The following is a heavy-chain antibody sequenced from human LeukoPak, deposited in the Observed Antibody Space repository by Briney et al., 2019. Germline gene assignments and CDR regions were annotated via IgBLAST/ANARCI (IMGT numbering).Heavy chain of an antibody. CDR2: ISGSGGST. J-gene: IGHJ6*02. V-gene: IGHV3-23*01. CDR3: ATAVAGPYYYYYGMDV. Sequence: GGSLRLSCAASGFTFSSYSMNWVRQAPGRGLEWVSAISGSGGSTYYADSVKGRFTISRDNSKNTLYLQMNSLRAEDTAVYYCATAVAGPYYYYYGMDVWGQGTTVTVSS. D-gene: IGHD6-19*01. CDR1: GFTFSSYS.